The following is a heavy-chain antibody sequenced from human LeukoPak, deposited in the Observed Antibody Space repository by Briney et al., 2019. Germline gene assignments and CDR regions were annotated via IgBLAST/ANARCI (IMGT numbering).Heavy chain of an antibody. J-gene: IGHJ5*02. CDR3: TKRQGPTGGSYDYFGP. Sequence: PSETLSLTCTVSGGSISGNYWSWIRQPPGQGLEWIAYIHSSGYTNYNPSLKSRVTISVDTSNNQFSLKVTSVTAADTAMYYCTKRQGPTGGSYDYFGPWGQGALVTVSS. V-gene: IGHV4-4*09. CDR1: GGSISGNY. CDR2: IHSSGYT. D-gene: IGHD1-26*01.